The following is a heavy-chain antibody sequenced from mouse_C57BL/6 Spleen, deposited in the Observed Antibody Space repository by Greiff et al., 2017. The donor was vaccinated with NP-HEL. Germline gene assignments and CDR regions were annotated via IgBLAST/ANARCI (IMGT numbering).Heavy chain of an antibody. CDR2: ISSGSSTI. CDR3: AKPHYYGSSWCAY. Sequence: EVHLVESGGGLVKPGGSLKLSCAASGFTFSDYGMHWVRQAPEKGLEWVAYISSGSSTIYYADTVKGRFTISRDNAKNTLFLQMTSLRSEDTSMYYCAKPHYYGSSWCAYWGQGTLVTVSA. D-gene: IGHD1-1*01. J-gene: IGHJ3*01. V-gene: IGHV5-17*01. CDR1: GFTFSDYG.